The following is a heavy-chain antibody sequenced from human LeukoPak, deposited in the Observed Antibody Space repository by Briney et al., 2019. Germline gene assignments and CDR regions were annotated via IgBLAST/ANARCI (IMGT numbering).Heavy chain of an antibody. J-gene: IGHJ6*02. CDR1: GFTFSDHY. V-gene: IGHV3-23*01. Sequence: PGGSLRLSCETSGFTFSDHYLDWIRQAPGKGLEWVSAISGSGGSTYYADSVKGRFTISRDNSKNTLYLQMNSLRAEDTAVYYCAKSRVDRNGMDVWGQGTTVTVSS. CDR2: ISGSGGST. CDR3: AKSRVDRNGMDV.